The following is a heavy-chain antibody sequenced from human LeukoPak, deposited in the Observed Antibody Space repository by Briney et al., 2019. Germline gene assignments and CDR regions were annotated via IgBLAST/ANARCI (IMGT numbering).Heavy chain of an antibody. CDR1: GFTFSSYA. CDR2: ISYDGSNK. CDR3: AREKMRRSYHPGYGMDV. J-gene: IGHJ6*04. D-gene: IGHD1-14*01. V-gene: IGHV3-30*04. Sequence: GGSLRLSCAASGFTFSSYAMHWVRQAPGKGLEWVAVISYDGSNKYYADSVKGRFTISRDNSKNTLYLQMNSLRAEDTAVYYYAREKMRRSYHPGYGMDVWGKGTTVTVSS.